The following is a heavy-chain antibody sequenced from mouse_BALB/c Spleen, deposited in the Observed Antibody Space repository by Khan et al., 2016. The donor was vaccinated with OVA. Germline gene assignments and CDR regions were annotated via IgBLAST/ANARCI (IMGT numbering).Heavy chain of an antibody. V-gene: IGHV3-1*02. CDR3: TGDVTYLAF. CDR1: GYSITSGYA. J-gene: IGHJ4*01. CDR2: IYFRGRI. D-gene: IGHD2-12*01. Sequence: EVQLQESGPDLVKPSQSLSLTCTVTGYSITSGYAWHWIRQFPGNKLEWMAYIYFRGRINNNPSLKSGISVTREKSKNQFFLQLNSVTSEDTSPCYCTGDVTYLAFWGQGTSVTVSS.